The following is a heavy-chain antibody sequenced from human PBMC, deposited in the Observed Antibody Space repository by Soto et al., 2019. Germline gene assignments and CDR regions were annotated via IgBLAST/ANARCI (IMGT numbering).Heavy chain of an antibody. J-gene: IGHJ6*02. CDR3: ARARIEDTNGYYLNYYGMDV. V-gene: IGHV1-69*06. CDR1: GGTFSNFA. D-gene: IGHD3-22*01. CDR2: IIPIFGTA. Sequence: QVQLVQSGAEVKKSGSSVKVSCRASGGTFSNFAINWVRQAPGLRLEWMGGIIPIFGTATYAQKFQGRVTMIADTSTTTVYMELSSLRSDDTAAYYCARARIEDTNGYYLNYYGMDVWGQWTTVTVSS.